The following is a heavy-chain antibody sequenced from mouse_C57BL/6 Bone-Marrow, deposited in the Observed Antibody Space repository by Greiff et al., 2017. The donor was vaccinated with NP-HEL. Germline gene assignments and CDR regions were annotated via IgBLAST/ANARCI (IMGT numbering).Heavy chain of an antibody. Sequence: DVMLVESGGGLVKPGGSLKLSCAASGFTFSDYGMHWVRQAPEKGLEWVAYISSGSSTIYYADTVKGRFTISRDNAKNTLFLQMTSLRSEDTAMYYCASHYGSSYAMDYWGQGTSVTVSS. CDR3: ASHYGSSYAMDY. CDR2: ISSGSSTI. V-gene: IGHV5-17*01. J-gene: IGHJ4*01. CDR1: GFTFSDYG. D-gene: IGHD1-1*01.